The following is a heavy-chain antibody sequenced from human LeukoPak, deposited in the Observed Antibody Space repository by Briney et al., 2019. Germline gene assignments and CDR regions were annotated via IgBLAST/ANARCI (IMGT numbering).Heavy chain of an antibody. D-gene: IGHD1-26*01. CDR3: ARGPSLVGYYYIDV. CDR2: IYYSGRT. CDR1: YGSISDISYY. V-gene: IGHV4-39*01. Sequence: SETLSLTCTVSYGSISDISYYWGWIRQPPGKGLEWIGSIYYSGRTYYNSSLKSRVTISVDTSKNQFSLQLNSVTPEDTAVYYCARGPSLVGYYYIDVWDRGTTVTVSS. J-gene: IGHJ6*03.